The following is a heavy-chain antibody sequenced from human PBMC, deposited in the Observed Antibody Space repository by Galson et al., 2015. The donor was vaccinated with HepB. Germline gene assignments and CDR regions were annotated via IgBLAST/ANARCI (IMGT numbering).Heavy chain of an antibody. V-gene: IGHV3-7*03. D-gene: IGHD2-15*01. J-gene: IGHJ6*03. Sequence: SLRLSCAASGFTFSRHWMSWVRQAPGKGLEWVANIKQDGSERNYVDSVKGRFTISRDNAKNSLYLQMNSLRGEDTAVYYCARVRIVDGNYYMDVWGKGTTVTVSS. CDR2: IKQDGSER. CDR1: GFTFSRHW. CDR3: ARVRIVDGNYYMDV.